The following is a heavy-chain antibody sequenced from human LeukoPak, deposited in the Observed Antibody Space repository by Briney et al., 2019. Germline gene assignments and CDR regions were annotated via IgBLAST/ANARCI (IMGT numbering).Heavy chain of an antibody. CDR3: TRHEQYSYGQVDY. J-gene: IGHJ4*02. D-gene: IGHD5-18*01. CDR2: IYYSGST. CDR1: GGSISSNNYY. V-gene: IGHV4-39*01. Sequence: SETLSLTCTVSGGSISSNNYYWGWIRQPPGKGLEWIASIYYSGSTYYNPSLESRVTISVDTSKNQFSLKVTSVTAEDTAVYYCTRHEQYSYGQVDYWGQGTLVTVSS.